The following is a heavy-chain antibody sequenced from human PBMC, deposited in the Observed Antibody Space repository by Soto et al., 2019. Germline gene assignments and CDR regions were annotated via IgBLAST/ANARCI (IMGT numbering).Heavy chain of an antibody. V-gene: IGHV4-59*01. CDR3: TRHAIIPKLQYGIDV. Sequence: SETLSLTCTVSGGSISGYYWSWIRQPPGKGLEWIGYIFYRGNTLYNPSLQSRVTISVDTSKNQFFLGLTSVTAADTAVYYCTRHAIIPKLQYGIDVWGQGTTVTVSS. CDR2: IFYRGNT. J-gene: IGHJ6*02. D-gene: IGHD1-1*01. CDR1: GGSISGYY.